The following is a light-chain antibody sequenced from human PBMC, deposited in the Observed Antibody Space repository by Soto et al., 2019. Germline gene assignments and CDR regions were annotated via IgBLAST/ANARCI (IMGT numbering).Light chain of an antibody. Sequence: DLQMTQCPSSLSASVGDRVTITCRASQSSNSYLNWYQQKPGKAPKLLIYAASSLQSGVPSRFXXXVSXXXXXXXXXXXXXXXFATYYCQQSYSTPPTFGQGTKVEIK. CDR2: AAS. V-gene: IGKV1-39*01. J-gene: IGKJ1*01. CDR1: QSSNSY. CDR3: QQSYSTPPT.